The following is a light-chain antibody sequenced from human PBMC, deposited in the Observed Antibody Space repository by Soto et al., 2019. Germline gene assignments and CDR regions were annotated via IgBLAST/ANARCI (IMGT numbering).Light chain of an antibody. V-gene: IGKV3-15*01. Sequence: EVVMRQSPATLSVSPGELATLSCRASQGIGDTLAWYQHTPGQTPRLLIYDTSTRATGVPTRFSGSRSGAEFTLTINSLQSEDFAVYYCQPYNNWPLTFGGGTKVDIK. CDR3: QPYNNWPLT. CDR1: QGIGDT. CDR2: DTS. J-gene: IGKJ4*01.